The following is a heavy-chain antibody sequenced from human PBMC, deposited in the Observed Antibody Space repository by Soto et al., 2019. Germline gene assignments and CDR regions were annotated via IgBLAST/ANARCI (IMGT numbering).Heavy chain of an antibody. Sequence: HVQLQQWGAGLLKPSETLSLTCAVYGGSFSGYYWSWIRQPPGKGLEWIGEINHSGSTNYNPSLKSRVTISVDTSKNQFSLKLSTVTAADTAVYYCARFKYGTGTKRSWFDPWGQGTLVTVSS. CDR1: GGSFSGYY. V-gene: IGHV4-34*01. J-gene: IGHJ5*02. D-gene: IGHD2-8*02. CDR3: ARFKYGTGTKRSWFDP. CDR2: INHSGST.